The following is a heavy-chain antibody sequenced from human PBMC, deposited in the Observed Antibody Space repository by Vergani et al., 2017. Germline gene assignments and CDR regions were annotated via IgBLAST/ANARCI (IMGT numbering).Heavy chain of an antibody. D-gene: IGHD3-16*01. CDR1: GGTFSSYA. CDR3: AYGGVYSYYYYMDV. CDR2: IIPILGTA. J-gene: IGHJ6*03. Sequence: QVQLVQSGAEVKKPGSSVKVSCKASGGTFSSYAISWVRQAPGQGLEWMGRIIPILGTANYAQKFQGRVPITADESTSTAYMERSSLRAEDTAVYYCAYGGVYSYYYYMDVWGKGTTVTVSS. V-gene: IGHV1-69*11.